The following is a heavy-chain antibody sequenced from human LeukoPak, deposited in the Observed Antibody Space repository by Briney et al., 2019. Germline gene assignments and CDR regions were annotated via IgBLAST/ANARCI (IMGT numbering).Heavy chain of an antibody. Sequence: GGSLRLSCAASGFTFDDYGMSWVRQAPGKGLEWVSGISWNSGSIGYADSVKGRFTISRDNAKNSLYLQMNSLRAEDMALYYCAKDALRWGYITCMDVWGKGTTVTVSS. J-gene: IGHJ6*03. V-gene: IGHV3-9*03. CDR2: ISWNSGSI. CDR3: AKDALRWGYITCMDV. CDR1: GFTFDDYG. D-gene: IGHD5-12*01.